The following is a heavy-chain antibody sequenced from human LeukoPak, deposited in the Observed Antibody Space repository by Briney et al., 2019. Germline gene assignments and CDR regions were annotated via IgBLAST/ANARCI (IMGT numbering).Heavy chain of an antibody. Sequence: SETLSLICSVSGDSISSGTYYWGWIRQSPGKGPEWIGSVYYGGNTYYNPSLKSRVTISVDTSKNHFSLNLTPVTAADAAIYYCARHMVIAHFFDYWGQGILVTVSS. CDR3: ARHMVIAHFFDY. CDR2: VYYGGNT. D-gene: IGHD2-15*01. J-gene: IGHJ4*02. V-gene: IGHV4-39*01. CDR1: GDSISSGTYY.